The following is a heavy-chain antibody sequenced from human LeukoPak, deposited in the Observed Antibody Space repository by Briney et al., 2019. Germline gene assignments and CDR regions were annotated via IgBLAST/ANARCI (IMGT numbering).Heavy chain of an antibody. V-gene: IGHV3-74*01. J-gene: IGHJ4*02. CDR2: INGDGSTT. CDR1: GFTFSSYW. D-gene: IGHD3-22*01. Sequence: GGSLRLSCVASGFTFSSYWIHWVRQAPGKGLVWVSRINGDGSTTDYAASVKGRFTISRDNAKNTLYLQMNSLRAEDTAIYYCARDPRYPYQYQSDSGGFSLDYWGQGTLVTVSS. CDR3: ARDPRYPYQYQSDSGGFSLDY.